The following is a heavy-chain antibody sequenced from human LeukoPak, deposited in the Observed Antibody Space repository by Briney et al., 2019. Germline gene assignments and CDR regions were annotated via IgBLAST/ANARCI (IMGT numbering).Heavy chain of an antibody. CDR3: ARAQTGYPPDY. V-gene: IGHV3-30-3*01. J-gene: IGHJ4*02. CDR1: GFTFSNYA. CDR2: ISYDGSNK. Sequence: GRSLRLSCAASGFTFSNYAMHWVRHAPGKGLERVALISYDGSNKYYADSVKGRFTISRDNSKNTLFLQMNSLRAEDTTVYYCARAQTGYPPDYWGQGTLVTVSS. D-gene: IGHD3-9*01.